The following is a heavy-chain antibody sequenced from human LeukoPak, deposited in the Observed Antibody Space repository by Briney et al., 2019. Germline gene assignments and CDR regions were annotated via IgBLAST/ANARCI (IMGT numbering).Heavy chain of an antibody. Sequence: ASVTVCFKASGYTFTGYYMHWVRQAPGQGLEWMGWINTNSGGTNNAQKFQGRVTMTMDTSISTAYMELSRLRSDATAVYYCARIPRYCSSTSCHRNDYWGQGTLVTVSS. CDR3: ARIPRYCSSTSCHRNDY. D-gene: IGHD2-2*01. CDR2: INTNSGGT. V-gene: IGHV1-2*02. J-gene: IGHJ4*02. CDR1: GYTFTGYY.